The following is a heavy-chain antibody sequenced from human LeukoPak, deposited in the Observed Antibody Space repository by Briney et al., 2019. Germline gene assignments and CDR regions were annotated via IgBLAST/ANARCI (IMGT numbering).Heavy chain of an antibody. CDR3: AKAQYTGGWYGWFDP. J-gene: IGHJ5*02. CDR1: GFSFSSYG. D-gene: IGHD6-19*01. V-gene: IGHV3-30*18. CDR2: ISYDEGKK. Sequence: GGSLRLSCAASGFSFSSYGMHWVRQAPGKGLEWVAVISYDEGKKYYADSVKGRFTISRDNSKDTLYLQVNSLRPEDTALYYCAKAQYTGGWYGWFDPWGQGTLVTVSS.